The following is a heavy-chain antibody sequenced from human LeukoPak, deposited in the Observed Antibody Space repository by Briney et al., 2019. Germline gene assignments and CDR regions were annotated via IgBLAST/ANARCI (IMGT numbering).Heavy chain of an antibody. D-gene: IGHD5-18*01. CDR2: IKEDGSRR. Sequence: GGSLRLSCAASGFSLSGYWMSWVRQAPGKGPEWVANIKEDGSRRYYSESVRGRFTISRDNSENSLYLQMNSLRAEDTAVYYCARDDPRGYSYGFRGDGMDVWGQGTTVTVSS. J-gene: IGHJ6*02. V-gene: IGHV3-7*03. CDR1: GFSLSGYW. CDR3: ARDDPRGYSYGFRGDGMDV.